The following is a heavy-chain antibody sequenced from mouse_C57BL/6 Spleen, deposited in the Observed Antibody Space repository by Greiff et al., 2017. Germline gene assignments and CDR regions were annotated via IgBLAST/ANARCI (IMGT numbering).Heavy chain of an antibody. D-gene: IGHD3-2*02. J-gene: IGHJ2*01. CDR2: IDPSDSYT. V-gene: IGHV1-59*01. CDR1: GYTFTSYW. CDR3: ARYLAAQGHYFDY. Sequence: VQLQQPGAELVRPGTSVKLSCKASGYTFTSYWMHWVKQRPGQGLEWIGVIDPSDSYTNYNQKFKGKATLTVDTSSSTAYMQLSSLTSEDSAVYYCARYLAAQGHYFDYWGQGTTLTVSS.